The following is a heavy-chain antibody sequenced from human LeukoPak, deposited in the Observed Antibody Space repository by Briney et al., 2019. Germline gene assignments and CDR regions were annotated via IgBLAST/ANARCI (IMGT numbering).Heavy chain of an antibody. CDR2: IYHSGST. Sequence: SETLSLTCTVSGYSISSGYYWGWIRHPPGKGLEWIGSIYHSGSTYYNPSLKSRVTISVDTSKNQFSLKLSSVTAADTAVYYCARRFRYYYYMDVWGKGTTVTVSS. CDR1: GYSISSGYY. J-gene: IGHJ6*03. V-gene: IGHV4-38-2*02. CDR3: ARRFRYYYYMDV.